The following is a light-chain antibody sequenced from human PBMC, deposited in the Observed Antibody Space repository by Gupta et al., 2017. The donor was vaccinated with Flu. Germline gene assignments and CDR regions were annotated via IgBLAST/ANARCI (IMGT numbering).Light chain of an antibody. J-gene: IGLJ1*01. CDR1: AMPNQY. Sequence: SSALPHPPSVSVSPGQTARITCSGDAMPNQYVYWVQQRPGQAPTLLIYKDTERPSGIPERFAASGSGTTVTLTISGVQPEDEADYDCKSEDRTSTVEVFGAGTKVTVL. CDR3: KSEDRTSTVEV. CDR2: KDT. V-gene: IGLV3-25*03.